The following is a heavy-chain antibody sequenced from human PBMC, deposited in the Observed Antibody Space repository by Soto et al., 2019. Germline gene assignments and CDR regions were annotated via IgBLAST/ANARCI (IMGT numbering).Heavy chain of an antibody. V-gene: IGHV3-11*01. CDR2: ISSSGSTI. D-gene: IGHD6-6*01. Sequence: GSLRLSCAASGFTFSDYYMSWIRQAPGKGLEWVSYISSSGSTIYYADSVKGRFTISRDNAKNSLYLQMNSLRAEDTAVYYCARDYGSSYSYYYYGMDVWGQGTTVTVSS. J-gene: IGHJ6*02. CDR3: ARDYGSSYSYYYYGMDV. CDR1: GFTFSDYY.